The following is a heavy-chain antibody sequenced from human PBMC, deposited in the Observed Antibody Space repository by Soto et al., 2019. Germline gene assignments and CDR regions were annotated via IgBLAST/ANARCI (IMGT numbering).Heavy chain of an antibody. CDR2: IYSGGST. CDR1: GFTVSSNY. V-gene: IGHV3-53*01. CDR3: ARVRGEYSSSNWFDP. J-gene: IGHJ5*02. Sequence: EVQLVESGGGLIQPGGSLRLSCAASGFTVSSNYMSWVRQAPGKGLEWVSVIYSGGSTYYADSVKGRFTISRDNSKNTLYLQMNSLRAEDTAVYYCARVRGEYSSSNWFDPWGQGTLVTVSS. D-gene: IGHD6-6*01.